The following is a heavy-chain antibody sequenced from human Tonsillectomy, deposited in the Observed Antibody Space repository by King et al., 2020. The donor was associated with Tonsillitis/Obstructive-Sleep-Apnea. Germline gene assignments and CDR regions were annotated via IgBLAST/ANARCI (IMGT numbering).Heavy chain of an antibody. Sequence: VQLVESGGGLAQPGRSLRLSCTASGFTFGDYAMNWVRQAPGKGLEWVGFIRSKAYGGTTEYAASVKGRFTISRDDSKSIAYLQMKSLKIDDTAVYYCTRGGGRGFDFWGQGTLVTVSS. J-gene: IGHJ4*02. CDR2: IRSKAYGGTT. CDR3: TRGGGRGFDF. V-gene: IGHV3-49*04. D-gene: IGHD3-16*01. CDR1: GFTFGDYA.